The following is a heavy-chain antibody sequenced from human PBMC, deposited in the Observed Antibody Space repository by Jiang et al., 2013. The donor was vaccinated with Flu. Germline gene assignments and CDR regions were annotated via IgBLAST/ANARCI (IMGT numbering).Heavy chain of an antibody. Sequence: VESGGGLVQPGGSLRLSCAASGFTFSSYWMSWVRQAPGKGLEWVANIKQDGSEKYYVDSVKGRFTISRDNAKNSLYLQMNSLRAEDTAVYYCARDDYGDEPSYYYYYGMDVWGQGTTVTVSS. J-gene: IGHJ6*02. CDR2: IKQDGSEK. D-gene: IGHD4-17*01. V-gene: IGHV3-7*03. CDR3: ARDDYGDEPSYYYYYGMDV. CDR1: GFTFSSYW.